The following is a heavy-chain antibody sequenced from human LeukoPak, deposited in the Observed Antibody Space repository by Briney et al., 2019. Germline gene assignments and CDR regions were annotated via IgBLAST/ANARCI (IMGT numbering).Heavy chain of an antibody. CDR3: ASLDTAKQPLANH. CDR1: GFTFSKYD. CDR2: INNSGGRT. D-gene: IGHD5-18*01. V-gene: IGHV3-23*01. Sequence: HPGGSLRLSCAASGFTFSKYDMSWVRQGPGKGPEWVTGINNSGGRTYYADSVKGRFTISKNSAKNSLYLQMNTLRVEDTAMYYCASLDTAKQPLANHWGQGTLVTVSS. J-gene: IGHJ5*02.